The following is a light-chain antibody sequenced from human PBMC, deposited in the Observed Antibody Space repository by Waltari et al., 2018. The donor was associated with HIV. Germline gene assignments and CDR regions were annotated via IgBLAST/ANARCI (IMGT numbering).Light chain of an antibody. CDR3: SAWDRELTSWV. CDR1: KEHVGNQG. Sequence: HAGLTQPPSVSKGLSQTAPLPFTGNKEHVGNQGALWLQQYQVHPPKVLSSMNHNRPSGISEGFSSSRSGNTASLTITGLQPEDEADYYCSAWDRELTSWVFGGGTKLTVL. J-gene: IGLJ3*02. CDR2: MNH. V-gene: IGLV10-54*04.